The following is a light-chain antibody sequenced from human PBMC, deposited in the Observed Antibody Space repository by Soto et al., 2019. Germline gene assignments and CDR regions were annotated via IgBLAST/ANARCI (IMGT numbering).Light chain of an antibody. V-gene: IGKV1-5*01. CDR3: QQCHRYLT. Sequence: DIQMTQSPSSLSASVGDRVTITCRASLPISNYLAWYQQKPGKAPKLLISGASSLQSGVPSRFSGSASGTEFTLTISSLQPDDIATYYCQQCHRYLTFGQGTKVHIK. CDR1: LPISNY. CDR2: GAS. J-gene: IGKJ1*01.